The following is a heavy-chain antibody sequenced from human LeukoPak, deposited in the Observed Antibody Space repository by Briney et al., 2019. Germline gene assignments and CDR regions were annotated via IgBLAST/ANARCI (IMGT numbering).Heavy chain of an antibody. D-gene: IGHD5-18*01. Sequence: NPSETLSLTCAVYGGSFSGYYWSWIRQPPGKGLEWIGEINHSGSTNYNPSLKSRVTISVDTSKNQFSLKLSSVTAADTAVYYCARGRYSYGYARYGYYFDYWGQGTLVTVSS. CDR1: GGSFSGYY. CDR2: INHSGST. J-gene: IGHJ4*02. V-gene: IGHV4-34*01. CDR3: ARGRYSYGYARYGYYFDY.